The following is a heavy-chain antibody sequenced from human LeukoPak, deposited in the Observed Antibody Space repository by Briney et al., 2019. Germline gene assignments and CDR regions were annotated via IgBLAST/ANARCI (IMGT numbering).Heavy chain of an antibody. CDR2: IIPILGIA. Sequence: SVKVSCKASGGTFSSYAISWVRQAPGQGLEWMGRIIPILGIANYAQKFQGRVTITADKSTSTAYMELSSLRSEDTAVYYCARGLDGGNSNAFDIWGQGTMVTVSS. CDR3: ARGLDGGNSNAFDI. CDR1: GGTFSSYA. J-gene: IGHJ3*02. D-gene: IGHD4-23*01. V-gene: IGHV1-69*04.